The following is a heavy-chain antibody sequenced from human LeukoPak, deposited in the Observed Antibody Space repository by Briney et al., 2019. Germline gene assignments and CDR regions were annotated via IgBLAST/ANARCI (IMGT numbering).Heavy chain of an antibody. V-gene: IGHV3-30*18. CDR1: GLTFSSYG. CDR3: AKEGLWFGELHYYFDY. D-gene: IGHD3-10*01. J-gene: IGHJ4*02. CDR2: ISYDGSNK. Sequence: GGSLRLSCAASGLTFSSYGMHWVRQAQGKGLEWVAVISYDGSNKYYADSVKGRFTISRDNSKNTLYLQMNSLRAEDTAVYYCAKEGLWFGELHYYFDYWGQGTLVTVSS.